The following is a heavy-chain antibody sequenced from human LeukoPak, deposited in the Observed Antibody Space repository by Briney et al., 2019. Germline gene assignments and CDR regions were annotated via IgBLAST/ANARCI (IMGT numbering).Heavy chain of an antibody. Sequence: GGSLRLSCAASGFTFSSYSMNWVRQAPGKGLEWVSYISSGSSTIYYADSVKGRFTISRDNAKNSLCLQMNSLRDEDTAVYYCARENIVVVTAIRDAFDIWGQGTMVTVAS. CDR3: ARENIVVVTAIRDAFDI. CDR2: ISSGSSTI. V-gene: IGHV3-48*02. J-gene: IGHJ3*02. CDR1: GFTFSSYS. D-gene: IGHD2-21*02.